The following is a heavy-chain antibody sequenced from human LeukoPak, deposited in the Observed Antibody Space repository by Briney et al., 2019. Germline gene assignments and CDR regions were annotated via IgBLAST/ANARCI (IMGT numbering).Heavy chain of an antibody. CDR2: IHTTRTT. V-gene: IGHV4-4*07. CDR3: ARVGGCGGDCYSLDY. Sequence: SETLSLTCTVSGDPISSYYWRWLRQPAGMGLEWIGRIHTTRTTDYSPYRKSRVTMSVDTSKNQFSLKLSSVTAADTAVYYCARVGGCGGDCYSLDYWGQGTLVTVSS. D-gene: IGHD2-21*02. J-gene: IGHJ4*02. CDR1: GDPISSYY.